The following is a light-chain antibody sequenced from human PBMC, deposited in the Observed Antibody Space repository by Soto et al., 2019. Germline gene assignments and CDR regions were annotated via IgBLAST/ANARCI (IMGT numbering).Light chain of an antibody. J-gene: IGKJ3*01. CDR2: KVS. CDR1: QRISTW. CDR3: QQYDTYSPAFT. V-gene: IGKV1-5*03. Sequence: DIQMTQSPSTLSASVGARVTITCRASQRISTWLAWYQQKPGKAPKLLIYKVSNLNIGVPSRFSGSGSGTGFTLTISNLQPDDFATYYCQQYDTYSPAFTFGPGTKVDRK.